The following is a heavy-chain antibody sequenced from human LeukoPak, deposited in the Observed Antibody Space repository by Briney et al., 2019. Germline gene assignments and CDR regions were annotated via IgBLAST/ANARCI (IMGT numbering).Heavy chain of an antibody. CDR3: ARGISTVTTPLDY. J-gene: IGHJ4*02. D-gene: IGHD4-11*01. Sequence: PGGSLRLSCEASGFTSFNFPMNWVRKAPGKGLEWVSHIRSDGTITYADSVKGRFTISRDNSKNTLYLQMNSLRAEDTAVYYCARGISTVTTPLDYWGQGTLVTVSS. V-gene: IGHV3-69-1*01. CDR2: IRSDGTI. CDR1: GFTSFNFP.